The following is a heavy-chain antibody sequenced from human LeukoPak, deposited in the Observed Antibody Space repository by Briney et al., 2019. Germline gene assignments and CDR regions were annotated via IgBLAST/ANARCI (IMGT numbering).Heavy chain of an antibody. V-gene: IGHV3-23*01. Sequence: GGSLRLSCAASGFTFSSFAMSWVRQAPGKGLGWVSGTSGSGGNTYYADSVKGRFTISRDNSKNTLYLQMNSLRAEDTAVYYCAKAQGSSYYDFWRGFDPWGQGTLVTVSS. CDR3: AKAQGSSYYDFWRGFDP. CDR2: TSGSGGNT. J-gene: IGHJ5*02. CDR1: GFTFSSFA. D-gene: IGHD3-3*01.